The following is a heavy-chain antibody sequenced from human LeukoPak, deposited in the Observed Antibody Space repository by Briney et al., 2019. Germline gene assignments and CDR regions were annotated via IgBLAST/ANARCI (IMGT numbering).Heavy chain of an antibody. CDR1: GYTFTGYY. CDR3: ARDQYNWTENWFDP. Sequence: ASVKVSCKASGYTFTGYYMHWLRQAPGQGLEWMGWINPNSGGTNYAQKFQGRVTMTRDTSISTAYMELSRLRSDDTAVYYCARDQYNWTENWFDPWGQGTLVTVSS. D-gene: IGHD1-20*01. J-gene: IGHJ5*02. CDR2: INPNSGGT. V-gene: IGHV1-2*02.